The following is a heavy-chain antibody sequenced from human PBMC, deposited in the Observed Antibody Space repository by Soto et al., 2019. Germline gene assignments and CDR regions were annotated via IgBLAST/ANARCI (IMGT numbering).Heavy chain of an antibody. D-gene: IGHD3-16*01. CDR2: IYWDDDK. V-gene: IGHV2-5*02. Sequence: QITLKESGPTLVKPTQTLTLTCTFSGFSLSTAGKSVAWIRQPPGKALEWLSVIYWDDDKRYSPSLKSRLTIAKDTSKNQVVLKMTNMDPLDTGTYYCAHSRGDGAYFPYWGQGTLVSVSS. J-gene: IGHJ4*02. CDR1: GFSLSTAGKS. CDR3: AHSRGDGAYFPY.